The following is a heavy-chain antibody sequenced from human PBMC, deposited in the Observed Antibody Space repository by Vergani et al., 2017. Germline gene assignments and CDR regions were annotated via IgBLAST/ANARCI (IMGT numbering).Heavy chain of an antibody. D-gene: IGHD2-2*01. CDR3: ALAESSTSCINSVCITPETGSWFDP. CDR1: GYTFTSYY. V-gene: IGHV1-46*01. J-gene: IGHJ5*02. CDR2: INPSGGST. Sequence: QVQLVQSGAEVKKPGASVKVSCKASGYTFTSYYMHWVRQAPGQGLEWMGIINPSGGSTSYAQKFQGRVTMTRDRSMSTAYMELSSLRSEDTAMYYCALAESSTSCINSVCITPETGSWFDPWGQGTLVTVSS.